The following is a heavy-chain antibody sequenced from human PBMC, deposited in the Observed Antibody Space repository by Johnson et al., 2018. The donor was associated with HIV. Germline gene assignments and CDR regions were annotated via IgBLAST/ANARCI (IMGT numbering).Heavy chain of an antibody. J-gene: IGHJ3*02. CDR1: VFTVNNKY. Sequence: EVQLVESGGGVVQPGRSLRLSCAASVFTVNNKYMSWVRQPPGKGLEWVSVIYSGGSTYYADSVKGRFTISRDSSKNTLYLQMNSLRAEDTAVYYCAGNVVAPASLSLDIWGKGPMVTVSS. V-gene: IGHV3-66*01. CDR2: IYSGGST. CDR3: AGNVVAPASLSLDI. D-gene: IGHD2-15*01.